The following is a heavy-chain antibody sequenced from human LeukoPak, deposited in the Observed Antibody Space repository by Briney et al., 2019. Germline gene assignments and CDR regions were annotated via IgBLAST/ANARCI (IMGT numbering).Heavy chain of an antibody. Sequence: SETLSLTCTVSGGSISSSSYYWGWIRQPPGKGLEWIGSIYYSGSTYYNPSLKSRVTISVDTSKNQLSLKLSSVTAADTAVYYCARHSYSVAGKVNWFDPWGQGTLVTVSS. V-gene: IGHV4-39*01. CDR2: IYYSGST. CDR1: GGSISSSSYY. J-gene: IGHJ5*02. CDR3: ARHSYSVAGKVNWFDP. D-gene: IGHD6-19*01.